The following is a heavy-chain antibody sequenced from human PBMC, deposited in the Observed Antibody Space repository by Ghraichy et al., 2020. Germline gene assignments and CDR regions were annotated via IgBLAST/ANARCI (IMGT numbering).Heavy chain of an antibody. CDR2: IYYSGST. V-gene: IGHV4-61*01. J-gene: IGHJ4*02. D-gene: IGHD6-6*01. CDR3: AREYSSSYQSFDY. Sequence: PETLSLTCTVSGDSVSSGSYYWSWIRQPPGKGLEWIGYIYYSGSTNYNPSLKSRVTISVDTSKNQFSLKLSSVTAADTAVYYCAREYSSSYQSFDYWGQGTLVTVSS. CDR1: GDSVSSGSYY.